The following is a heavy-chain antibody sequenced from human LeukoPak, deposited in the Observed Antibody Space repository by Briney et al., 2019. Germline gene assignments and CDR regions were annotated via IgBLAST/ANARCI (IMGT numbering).Heavy chain of an antibody. CDR3: AKKAYDFWSGYLGFDY. J-gene: IGHJ4*02. V-gene: IGHV3-23*01. D-gene: IGHD3-3*01. Sequence: PGGSLRLSCAASGFTFSSYAMSWVRQAPGKGLEWVSAISGSGGSTYYADSVKGRFTISRDNSKNTLYLQMNSLRAEVTAVYYCAKKAYDFWSGYLGFDYWGQGTLVTVSS. CDR1: GFTFSSYA. CDR2: ISGSGGST.